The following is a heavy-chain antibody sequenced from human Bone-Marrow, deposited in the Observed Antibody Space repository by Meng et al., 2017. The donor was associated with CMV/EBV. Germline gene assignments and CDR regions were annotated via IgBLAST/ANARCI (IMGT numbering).Heavy chain of an antibody. D-gene: IGHD6-19*01. J-gene: IGHJ5*02. CDR2: INPNSGGT. Sequence: ASVKVSCKASGYTFTSYDTNWVRQATGQGLEWMGWINPNSGGTNYAQKFQGRVTMTRDTSISTAYMELSRLRSDDTAVYYCARGFQWLVPWGQGTLVTVSS. V-gene: IGHV1-2*02. CDR3: ARGFQWLVP. CDR1: GYTFTSYD.